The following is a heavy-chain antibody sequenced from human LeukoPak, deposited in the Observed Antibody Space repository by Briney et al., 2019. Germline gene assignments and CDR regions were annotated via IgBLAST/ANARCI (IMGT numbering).Heavy chain of an antibody. Sequence: GGSLRLSCTASGFTFGHYAMHWVRQAPGKGLEWVSGISWNSVSIGYAESVKGRFIISRDNAKNSLYLQLTSLRAADTALYYCAREIDVTGPHAFGDWGQGTLVIVST. CDR1: GFTFGHYA. D-gene: IGHD3-9*01. CDR2: ISWNSVSI. J-gene: IGHJ4*02. CDR3: AREIDVTGPHAFGD. V-gene: IGHV3-9*01.